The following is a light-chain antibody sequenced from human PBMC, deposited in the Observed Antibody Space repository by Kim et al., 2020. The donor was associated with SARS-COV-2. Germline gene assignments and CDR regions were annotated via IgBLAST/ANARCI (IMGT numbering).Light chain of an antibody. CDR3: ASFTASGSLDYV. V-gene: IGLV2-14*03. CDR2: DVS. J-gene: IGLJ1*01. CDR1: CRDIGSADS. Sequence: SFTSSCSGTCRDIGSADSVSWYQHHQGKAPILIIYDVSDRPSGVSARFSGSKSGNTASLTISGLHSEDEADYYCASFTASGSLDYVFGAGTKVTVL.